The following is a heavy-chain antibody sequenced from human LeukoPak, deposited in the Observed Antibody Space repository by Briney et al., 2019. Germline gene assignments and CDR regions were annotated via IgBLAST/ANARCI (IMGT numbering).Heavy chain of an antibody. V-gene: IGHV3-21*01. Sequence: GGSLRLSCAASGLNFSSYSMDWVRQAPGKGLQWVSSISSSSNYIYYADSVKGRFTISRDNAKNSLYLQMNSLRVEDTAVYYCARDGRGFKIPEDYWGQGTLVTVSS. D-gene: IGHD5-24*01. CDR3: ARDGRGFKIPEDY. J-gene: IGHJ4*02. CDR2: ISSSSNYI. CDR1: GLNFSSYS.